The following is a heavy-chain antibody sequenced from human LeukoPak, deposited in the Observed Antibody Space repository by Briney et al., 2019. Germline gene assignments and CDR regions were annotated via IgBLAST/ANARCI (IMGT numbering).Heavy chain of an antibody. D-gene: IGHD3-22*01. V-gene: IGHV3-23*01. Sequence: GGSLRLSCAASGFTFSSYALSWVRQAPGKGLEWVSGISGSGSGTYYADSVKGRFTISRDNSKNMLYLQMNSLRAEDTAVYYCARRSYDSSGYYSSWGQGTLVTVSS. CDR1: GFTFSSYA. CDR2: ISGSGSGT. J-gene: IGHJ4*02. CDR3: ARRSYDSSGYYSS.